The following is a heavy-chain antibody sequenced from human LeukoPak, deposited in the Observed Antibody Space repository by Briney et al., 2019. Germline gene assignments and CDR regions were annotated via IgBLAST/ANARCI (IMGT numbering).Heavy chain of an antibody. CDR2: IGTSSSYI. V-gene: IGHV3-21*04. CDR1: GFIFSTYS. J-gene: IGHJ4*02. Sequence: GGSLRLSCAASGFIFSTYSMNWVRQAPGKGLEWVSSIGTSSSYIYYGDSVKGRFTISRDNSKNTLYLQMNSLRAEDTAVYYCAKDADYYGSGYFDYWGQGTLVTVSS. CDR3: AKDADYYGSGYFDY. D-gene: IGHD3-10*01.